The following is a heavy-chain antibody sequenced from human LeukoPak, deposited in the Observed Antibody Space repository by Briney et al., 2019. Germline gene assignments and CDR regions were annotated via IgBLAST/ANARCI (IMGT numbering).Heavy chain of an antibody. CDR1: GGSISSGGYY. D-gene: IGHD3-10*02. CDR2: TYYSGST. Sequence: SQTLSLTCTVSGGSISSGGYYWSWIRQRPGKGLEWIGDTYYSGSTYYNPSLNSRVTISEDTSKNQFTMKLGAVTAADTAVYYCASMSSEERYYFDYWGQGTLVTVSS. CDR3: ASMSSEERYYFDY. J-gene: IGHJ4*02. V-gene: IGHV4-31*03.